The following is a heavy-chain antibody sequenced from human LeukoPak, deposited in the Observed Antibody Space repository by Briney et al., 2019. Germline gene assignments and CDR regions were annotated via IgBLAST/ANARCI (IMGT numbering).Heavy chain of an antibody. Sequence: SETLSLTCTVSGDSISSYYWSWIRQPAGKGLEWIGRIYTSGNTKYNPSLKSRVTMSLDTSKNQFSLKLSSVTATDTAVYYCVTSSNWYVYFDYWGQGTLVTVSS. CDR1: GDSISSYY. V-gene: IGHV4-4*07. J-gene: IGHJ4*02. D-gene: IGHD6-13*01. CDR2: IYTSGNT. CDR3: VTSSNWYVYFDY.